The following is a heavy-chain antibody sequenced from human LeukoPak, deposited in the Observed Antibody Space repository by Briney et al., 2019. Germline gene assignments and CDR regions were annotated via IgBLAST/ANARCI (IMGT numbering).Heavy chain of an antibody. CDR3: ARTNYDYYFDH. Sequence: SETLSLTCTVSGYSISHDYYWGWIRQSPGNGLEWIGSIYHSGSTYYNASLKSRVTISVDTSKNQFSLKLSSVTAADTAVYYCARTNYDYYFDHWGQGTLVTVSS. CDR1: GYSISHDYY. CDR2: IYHSGST. J-gene: IGHJ4*02. V-gene: IGHV4-38-2*02. D-gene: IGHD3-16*01.